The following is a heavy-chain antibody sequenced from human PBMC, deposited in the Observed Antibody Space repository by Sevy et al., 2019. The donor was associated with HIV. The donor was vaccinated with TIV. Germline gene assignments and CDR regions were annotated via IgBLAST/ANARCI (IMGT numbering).Heavy chain of an antibody. D-gene: IGHD6-6*01. CDR2: TRYDGSTK. CDR3: AKDVTERYSTSSGDFDY. V-gene: IGHV3-30*02. J-gene: IGHJ4*02. CDR1: GFTFNVYG. Sequence: GGSLRLSCAASGFTFNVYGMHWVRQAPGKGLQWVAFTRYDGSTKYYADSVKGRFTISRDNSKNTLYLQMNSLRVEDTAMYYCAKDVTERYSTSSGDFDYWGQGSLVTVSS.